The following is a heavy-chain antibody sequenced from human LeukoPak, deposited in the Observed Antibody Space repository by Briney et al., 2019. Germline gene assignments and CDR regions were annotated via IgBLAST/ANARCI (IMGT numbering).Heavy chain of an antibody. Sequence: SQTLSLTCTVSGGSISSGDYYWSWIRQPPGKGLEWIGYIYYSGSTYYNPSLKSRVTISVDTSKNQCSLKLSSVTAADTAVYYCAREGLYSSSGKDYWGQGTLVTVSS. CDR1: GGSISSGDYY. CDR2: IYYSGST. D-gene: IGHD6-6*01. J-gene: IGHJ4*02. V-gene: IGHV4-30-4*08. CDR3: AREGLYSSSGKDY.